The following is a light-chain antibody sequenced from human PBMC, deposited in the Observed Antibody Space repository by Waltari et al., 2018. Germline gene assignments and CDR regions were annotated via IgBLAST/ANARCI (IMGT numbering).Light chain of an antibody. CDR2: DVT. J-gene: IGLJ2*01. V-gene: IGLV2-14*03. CDR1: SSEVGGYNY. CDR3: SSYTSSSSYVL. Sequence: QSALTQPASVSGSPGQSIAISCTGTSSEVGGYNYVSWYQQHPGKAPKLMIYDVTNRPSGVSDLYSGSKSGNTASLTISGLQAEDETDYYCSSYTSSSSYVLFGGGTKLTVL.